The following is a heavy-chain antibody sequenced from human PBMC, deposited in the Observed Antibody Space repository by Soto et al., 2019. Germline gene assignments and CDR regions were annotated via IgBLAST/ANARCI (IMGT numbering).Heavy chain of an antibody. D-gene: IGHD2-8*01. CDR3: AKGFVGVCYHCSYHFDS. Sequence: EVQLLESGGGLVQPGGSLRLSCAASGFTFSSYVMNWVRLAPGKGLEWVSGISTSGGNTYYADSVKGRFTISRDNSKNTLHVQMNSLRAEDTAGYYCAKGFVGVCYHCSYHFDSWGQGGLVTVSS. J-gene: IGHJ4*02. V-gene: IGHV3-23*01. CDR2: ISTSGGNT. CDR1: GFTFSSYV.